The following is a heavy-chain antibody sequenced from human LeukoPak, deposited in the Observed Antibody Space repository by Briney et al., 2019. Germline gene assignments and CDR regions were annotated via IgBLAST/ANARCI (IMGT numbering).Heavy chain of an antibody. V-gene: IGHV1-2*06. D-gene: IGHD6-13*01. CDR2: INPNSGGT. J-gene: IGHJ4*02. CDR3: ARELPTPGIAAAGADY. Sequence: ASVKVSCKASGYTFTGYYMHWVRQAPGQGLEWMGRINPNSGGTNYAQKFQGRVTMTRDTSISTAYMELSRLRSDDTAVCYCARELPTPGIAAAGADYWGQGTLVTVSS. CDR1: GYTFTGYY.